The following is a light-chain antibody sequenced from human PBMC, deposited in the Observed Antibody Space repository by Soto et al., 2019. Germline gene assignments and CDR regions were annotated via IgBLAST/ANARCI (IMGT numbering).Light chain of an antibody. J-gene: IGKJ4*01. Sequence: EIVMTQSPATLSVSPGERATLSCRASQSVSSNLAWYQQKPGQAPRLLIYGASTRATGIPARFSGSGSGTEFTLTISSLQSEDFAVYYCQQYNTWYAFGGGTKVEIK. CDR3: QQYNTWYA. CDR2: GAS. CDR1: QSVSSN. V-gene: IGKV3-15*01.